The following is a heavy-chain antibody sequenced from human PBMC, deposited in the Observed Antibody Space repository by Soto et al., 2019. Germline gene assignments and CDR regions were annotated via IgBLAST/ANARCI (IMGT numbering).Heavy chain of an antibody. CDR1: GFTFSSYS. CDR2: ISSSSSTI. D-gene: IGHD6-6*01. CDR3: ARARYSSSSYYFDY. J-gene: IGHJ4*02. V-gene: IGHV3-48*02. Sequence: GGSLRLSCAASGFTFSSYSMNWVRQAPGKGLEWVSYISSSSSTIYYADSVKGRFTISRDNAKNSLYLQMNSLRDEDTAVYYCARARYSSSSYYFDYWGQGPLVTVSS.